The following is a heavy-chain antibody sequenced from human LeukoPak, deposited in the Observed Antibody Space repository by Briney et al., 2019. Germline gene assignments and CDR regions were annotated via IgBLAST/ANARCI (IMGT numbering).Heavy chain of an antibody. CDR2: ISSSSDYI. Sequence: GGSLRLSCAASGFTFSDFSMTWVRQAPGKGLEWVSYISSSSDYIYYETSVKGRFTISRDNAKNSLYLQMNSLTAEDTALYYCAKDRGPTTVQSVTDFWGQGSLVTVSS. CDR3: AKDRGPTTVQSVTDF. CDR1: GFTFSDFS. J-gene: IGHJ4*02. D-gene: IGHD4-17*01. V-gene: IGHV3-21*04.